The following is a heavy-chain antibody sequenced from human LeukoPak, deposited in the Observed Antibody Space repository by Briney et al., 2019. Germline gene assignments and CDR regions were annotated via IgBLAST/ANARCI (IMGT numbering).Heavy chain of an antibody. CDR1: AFTFSNYT. Sequence: GGYLRLSCPAAAFTFSNYTLHWVRKAPCKGLEWVAVISYDGSNKYYADSVKGRFTISRDNSKNTLYLQMNSLRAEDTAVYYCARENYDFWSGYYGQNNWFDPWGQGTLVTVSS. J-gene: IGHJ5*02. CDR3: ARENYDFWSGYYGQNNWFDP. CDR2: ISYDGSNK. V-gene: IGHV3-30*04. D-gene: IGHD3-3*01.